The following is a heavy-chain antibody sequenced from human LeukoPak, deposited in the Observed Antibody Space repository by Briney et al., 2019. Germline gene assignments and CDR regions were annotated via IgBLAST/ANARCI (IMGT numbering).Heavy chain of an antibody. J-gene: IGHJ3*02. V-gene: IGHV1-18*01. CDR1: GGTFSSYA. CDR3: ARDQGLRTDAFDI. CDR2: ISAYNGNT. Sequence: WASVKVSCKASGGTFSSYAISWVRQAPGQGLEWMGWISAYNGNTNYAQKLQGRATMTTDTSTSTAYMELRSLRSDDTAVYYCARDQGLRTDAFDIWGQGTMVTVSS.